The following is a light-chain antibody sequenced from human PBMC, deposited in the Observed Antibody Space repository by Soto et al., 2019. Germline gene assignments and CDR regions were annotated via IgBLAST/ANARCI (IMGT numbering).Light chain of an antibody. Sequence: PGVRATHSCGASQSVSGYLAWYQQKPGQAPRLLIYDVSNRATGIPARFSGSGSGTDFTLTISSLEPEDFAIYYCQQRNDWQVTFGQGTRLEIK. J-gene: IGKJ5*01. CDR3: QQRNDWQVT. CDR2: DVS. CDR1: QSVSGY. V-gene: IGKV3-11*01.